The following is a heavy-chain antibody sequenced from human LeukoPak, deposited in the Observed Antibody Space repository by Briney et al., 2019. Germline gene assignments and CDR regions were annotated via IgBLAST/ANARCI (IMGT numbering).Heavy chain of an antibody. CDR3: TTLVVNDY. D-gene: IGHD2-15*01. CDR2: ISGSGGTA. Sequence: GGSLRLSCAASGFTFSSYAMSWVRQAPGKGLEWVSAISGSGGTAYYADSVKGRFTISRDNSKNTLYLQMNSLKTEDTAVYYCTTLVVNDYWGQGTLVTVSS. J-gene: IGHJ4*02. CDR1: GFTFSSYA. V-gene: IGHV3-23*01.